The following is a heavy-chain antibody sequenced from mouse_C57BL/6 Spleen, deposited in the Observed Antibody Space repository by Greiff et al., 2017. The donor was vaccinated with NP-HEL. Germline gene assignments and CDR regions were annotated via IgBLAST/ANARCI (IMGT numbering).Heavy chain of an antibody. V-gene: IGHV5-17*01. Sequence: EVKLMESGGGLAKPGGSLKLSCAASGFTFSDYGMHWVRQAPEKGLEWVAYISSGSSTIYYADTVKGRFTISRDNAKNTLFLQMTGLRSEDTAMYYCARPGGSSPWFAYWGQGTLVTVSA. J-gene: IGHJ3*01. CDR1: GFTFSDYG. CDR3: ARPGGSSPWFAY. D-gene: IGHD1-1*01. CDR2: ISSGSSTI.